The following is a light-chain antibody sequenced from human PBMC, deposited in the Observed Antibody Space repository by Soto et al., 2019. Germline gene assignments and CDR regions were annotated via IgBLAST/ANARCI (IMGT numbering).Light chain of an antibody. CDR1: SSDVGRYNY. Sequence: QSALTQPASVSGSPGQSITISCTGTSSDVGRYNYVSWYQQHPGKAPKLMIYDVSNRPSGVSNRFSGSKSGNTASLTISGLQAEDEADYYCSSYTGSNPYVFGTGTKVTVL. CDR3: SSYTGSNPYV. J-gene: IGLJ1*01. V-gene: IGLV2-14*01. CDR2: DVS.